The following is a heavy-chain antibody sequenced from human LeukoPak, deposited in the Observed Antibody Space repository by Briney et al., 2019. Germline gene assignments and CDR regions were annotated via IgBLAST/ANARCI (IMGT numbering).Heavy chain of an antibody. V-gene: IGHV3-23*01. J-gene: IGHJ5*02. CDR2: ISGSGGTT. Sequence: GGSLRPSCAASGFTFSSYGMSWVRQAPGKGLEWVSAISGSGGTTYHTDSVKGRFTISRDNSKNTLYLQMNSLRAEDTAVYYCAKSHCYSSGCPEDGCHPWGQRTLVTVSS. D-gene: IGHD6-19*01. CDR3: AKSHCYSSGCPEDGCHP. CDR1: GFTFSSYG.